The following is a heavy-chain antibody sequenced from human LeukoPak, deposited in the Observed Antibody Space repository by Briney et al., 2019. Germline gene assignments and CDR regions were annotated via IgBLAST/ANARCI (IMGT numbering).Heavy chain of an antibody. J-gene: IGHJ6*03. CDR2: ISSSGSNI. D-gene: IGHD3-10*01. CDR1: GFTFSSYE. CDR3: AKVGKTENYYGSGRFSYYYYMDV. Sequence: GGSLRLSCAASGFTFSSYEMNWVRQAPGKGLEWVSYISSSGSNIKYADSVKGRFTISRGNAKNSVYLQMNSLRAEDTALYYCAKVGKTENYYGSGRFSYYYYMDVWGKGATVTISS. V-gene: IGHV3-48*03.